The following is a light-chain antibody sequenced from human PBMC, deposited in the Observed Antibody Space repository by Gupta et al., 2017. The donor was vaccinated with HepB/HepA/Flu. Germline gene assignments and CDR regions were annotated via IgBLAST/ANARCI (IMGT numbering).Light chain of an antibody. CDR2: QDT. CDR1: KLGDKY. CDR3: QAWDSIAAHVV. J-gene: IGLJ2*01. Sequence: SYELTQPPSVSVSPGQTGSITCSGDKLGDKYACWYQQKPGQSPVLVIYQDTKRPSGIPERFSGSNSGNTATLTISGTQAMDEADYYCQAWDSIAAHVVFGGGTKLTVL. V-gene: IGLV3-1*01.